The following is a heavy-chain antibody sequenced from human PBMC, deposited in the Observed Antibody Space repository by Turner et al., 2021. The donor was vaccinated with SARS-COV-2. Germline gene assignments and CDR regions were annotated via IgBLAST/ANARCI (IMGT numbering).Heavy chain of an antibody. V-gene: IGHV4-31*03. CDR3: VRTLIVITLPPGTFDL. CDR1: VGSVNGRDYY. CDR2: VYQSGNA. D-gene: IGHD1-26*01. J-gene: IGHJ3*01. Sequence: QVQLQESGPGLVKPSQTLSLTCTVAVGSVNGRDYYWGWIRQLPGKGLEWLGYVYQSGNAYYNPSLQDRLTLSVDTSMNQFSLTLSSVTVADTAVYYCVRTLIVITLPPGTFDLWGQGTVVTVSS.